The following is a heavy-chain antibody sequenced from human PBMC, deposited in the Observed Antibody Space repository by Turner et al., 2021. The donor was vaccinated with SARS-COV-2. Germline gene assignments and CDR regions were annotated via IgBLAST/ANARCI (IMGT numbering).Heavy chain of an antibody. CDR3: ARHEVNSYDASGYYTSP. CDR2: VFHTGST. Sequence: QLQLQESGPRLVKPAETVSLTCALSGGHINNNLYSWGWIRQPPGKGLEWIGSVFHTGSTYYKSSLKRRVAISIDTSKNHFSLRLNSVTADDTAVYYCARHEVNSYDASGYYTSPWGQGILVTVSS. D-gene: IGHD3-22*01. CDR1: GGHINNNLYS. J-gene: IGHJ5*02. V-gene: IGHV4-39*01.